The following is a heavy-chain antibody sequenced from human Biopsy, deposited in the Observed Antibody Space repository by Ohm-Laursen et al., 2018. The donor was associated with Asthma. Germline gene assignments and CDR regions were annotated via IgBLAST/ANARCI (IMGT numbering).Heavy chain of an antibody. CDR3: ARSPYAGDYPFNS. J-gene: IGHJ4*02. CDR2: LIPVLGTP. D-gene: IGHD4-17*01. V-gene: IGHV1-69*01. CDR1: GDSFSNYA. Sequence: SSVKVSCKASGDSFSNYAISWVRQAPGQGLEWMGGLIPVLGTPDHAQMFEGRVTITADESTSTAYMELSSLSSEDTAVYYCARSPYAGDYPFNSWGQGTLLTVSS.